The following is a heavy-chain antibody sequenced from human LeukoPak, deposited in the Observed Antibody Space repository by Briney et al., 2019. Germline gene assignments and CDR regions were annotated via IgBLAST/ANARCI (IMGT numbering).Heavy chain of an antibody. V-gene: IGHV4-39*01. CDR3: ARQRVLYFFDY. D-gene: IGHD3-16*01. J-gene: IGHJ4*02. CDR1: GGSISSSSYC. CDR2: IYSTGSA. Sequence: SETLSLTCSVSGGSISSSSYCWGWIRQPPGKGLEWIGSIYSTGSAYYNPSLKSRVSISVDTSKNQFSLKLSSVTAADTAVYYCARQRVLYFFDYWGQGTQVTVSS.